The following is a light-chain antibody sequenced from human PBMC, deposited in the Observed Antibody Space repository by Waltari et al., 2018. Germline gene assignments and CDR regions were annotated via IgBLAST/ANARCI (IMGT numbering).Light chain of an antibody. Sequence: EIVLTQSPATLSLSPGERATLSCRASQSVSSYLAWYQQKPGQAPSLLIYDASNRATGIRARFSGSGSGTDFTLTISSLEPEDFAVYYCQQRSNWPPLTFGGGTKVEIK. J-gene: IGKJ4*01. V-gene: IGKV3-11*01. CDR1: QSVSSY. CDR3: QQRSNWPPLT. CDR2: DAS.